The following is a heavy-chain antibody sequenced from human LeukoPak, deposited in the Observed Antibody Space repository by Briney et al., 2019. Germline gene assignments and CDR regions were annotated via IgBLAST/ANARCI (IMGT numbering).Heavy chain of an antibody. CDR3: TRFDTTVTYFDY. D-gene: IGHD1-1*01. V-gene: IGHV4-59*01. CDR1: GDSISHYN. CDR2: IYYTRTT. J-gene: IGHJ4*02. Sequence: SETLSLTCTVSGDSISHYNWKWIRQAPGHGLDWFGYIYYTRTTNYNPSLETRTTISLDTTKNQFTQKLTSVTADNTVIYYATRFDTTVTYFDYWGQGTLVAVSS.